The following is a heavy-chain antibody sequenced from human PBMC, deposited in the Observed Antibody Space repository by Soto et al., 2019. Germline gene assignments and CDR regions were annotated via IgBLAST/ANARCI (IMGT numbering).Heavy chain of an antibody. CDR2: IYPGDSDT. CDR1: GYSFTSYW. Sequence: PGESLKISCKGSGYSFTSYWIGWVRQMPGKGLEWMGIIYPGDSDTRYSPSFQGQVTISADKSISTAYLQWSSLKASDTAMYYCARPSGYSGYDLTRDVAFDYWGQGTLVTVSS. CDR3: ARPSGYSGYDLTRDVAFDY. D-gene: IGHD5-12*01. J-gene: IGHJ4*02. V-gene: IGHV5-51*01.